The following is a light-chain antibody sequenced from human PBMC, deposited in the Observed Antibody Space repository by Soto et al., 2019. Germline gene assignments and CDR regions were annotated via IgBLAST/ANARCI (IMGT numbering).Light chain of an antibody. J-gene: IGKJ2*01. CDR2: QAS. CDR1: QSISSW. V-gene: IGKV1-5*03. Sequence: DIQMTQSPSTLSASVGDRVTITCRASQSISSWLAWYQQKPGKAPKLLIYQASSLESGVPPRFSGSGSGTEFTLTISSLQPEDFATHYCQQYNSYSPYTFGQGTKLEIK. CDR3: QQYNSYSPYT.